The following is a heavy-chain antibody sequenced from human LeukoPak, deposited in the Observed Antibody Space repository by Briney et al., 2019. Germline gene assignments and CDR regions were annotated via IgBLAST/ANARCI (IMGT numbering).Heavy chain of an antibody. D-gene: IGHD3-10*01. CDR2: IKEDGSQT. V-gene: IGHV3-7*01. CDR3: ATDGRAGRHDFDY. CDR1: GLTFTNYW. Sequence: GGSLRLSCAASGLTFTNYWMSWVRQAPGKGLEWVANIKEDGSQTYYGASVKGRFTISRDNAKNSVYLQMDSLRAEDTAVYFCATDGRAGRHDFDYWGQGTLVTVSS. J-gene: IGHJ4*02.